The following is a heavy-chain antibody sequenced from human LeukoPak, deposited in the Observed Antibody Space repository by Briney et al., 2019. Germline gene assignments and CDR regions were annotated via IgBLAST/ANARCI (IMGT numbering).Heavy chain of an antibody. J-gene: IGHJ1*01. D-gene: IGHD2-2*01. CDR3: ARDRYCSSTSCDAEYFQH. V-gene: IGHV1-2*02. CDR2: INPNSGGT. CDR1: GYTFTGYY. Sequence: ASVKVSCKASGYTFTGYYMHWVRQAPGQGLEWMGWINPNSGGTNYAQKFQGRVTMTRGTSISTAYMELSRLRSDDTAVYYCARDRYCSSTSCDAEYFQHWGQGTLVTVSS.